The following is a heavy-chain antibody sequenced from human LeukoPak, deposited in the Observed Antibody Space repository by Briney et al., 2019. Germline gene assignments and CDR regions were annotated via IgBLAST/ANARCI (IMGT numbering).Heavy chain of an antibody. CDR1: GYSFTGYY. V-gene: IGHV1-2*02. CDR3: ARELTVPWTDSSVCPFDY. CDR2: INPNSGGT. Sequence: GASVKVSCKTSGYSFTGYYMHWVRQAPGQGLEWMGWINPNSGGTNYAQKFQGRVTMTRDTSISTAYMELSRLRSDDTAVYYCARELTVPWTDSSVCPFDYWGQGTLVTVSS. D-gene: IGHD3-22*01. J-gene: IGHJ4*02.